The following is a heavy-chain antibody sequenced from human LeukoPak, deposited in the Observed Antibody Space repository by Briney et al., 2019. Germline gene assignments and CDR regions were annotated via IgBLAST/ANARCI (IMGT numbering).Heavy chain of an antibody. CDR3: ASSLDILTGYYFDY. CDR2: IYYSGST. V-gene: IGHV4-59*01. J-gene: IGHJ4*02. CDR1: GFTFSDYY. Sequence: PGGSLRLSCAASGFTFSDYYMSWIRQAPGKGLEWIGSIYYSGSTNYNPSLKSRVTISVDTSKNQFSLKLSSVTAADTAVYYCASSLDILTGYYFDYWGQGTLVTVSS. D-gene: IGHD3-9*01.